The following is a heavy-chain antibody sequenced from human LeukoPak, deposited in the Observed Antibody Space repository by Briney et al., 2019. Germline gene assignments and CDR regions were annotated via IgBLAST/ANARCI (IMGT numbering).Heavy chain of an antibody. V-gene: IGHV4-4*02. CDR2: IYHSGNT. Sequence: SETLSPTCAVSGDSISSSHWWSWVRQSPGKGLEWIGEIYHSGNTNYNPSLKSRVAISLDKSSNQFSLRLTSVTAADTAVYYCARARRVGSSSWYGVYYMDVWGKGTTVTVSS. J-gene: IGHJ6*03. CDR1: GDSISSSHW. D-gene: IGHD6-13*01. CDR3: ARARRVGSSSWYGVYYMDV.